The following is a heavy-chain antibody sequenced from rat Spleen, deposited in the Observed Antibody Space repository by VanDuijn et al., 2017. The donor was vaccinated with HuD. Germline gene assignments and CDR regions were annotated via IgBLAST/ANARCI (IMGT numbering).Heavy chain of an antibody. CDR1: GFTFSDYA. J-gene: IGHJ4*01. V-gene: IGHV5S10*01. CDR3: ATQARVHVMDA. CDR2: IIYDGSST. D-gene: IGHD1-4*01. Sequence: EVQLVESGGGLVQPGNSLKLSCAASGFTFSDYAMAWVRQSPKKGLEWVATIIYDGSSTYYRDSVKGRFTISRDNAKSTLYLQMDSLRSEDTATYYCATQARVHVMDAWGQGASVTVSS.